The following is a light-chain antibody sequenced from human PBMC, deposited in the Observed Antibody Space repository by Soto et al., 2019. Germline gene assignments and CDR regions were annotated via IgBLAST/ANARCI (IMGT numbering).Light chain of an antibody. V-gene: IGKV3-20*01. CDR1: QSVSSSY. Sequence: EIVLTQSPGTLSLSPGERATLSCRASQSVSSSYLAWYQQKPGQAPRLLIYGASSRVTGIPDRFSGSGSGTDSTLTISRQEPEDFAVYYCQQYGSSPIFTFGAGTKVDI. CDR2: GAS. CDR3: QQYGSSPIFT. J-gene: IGKJ3*01.